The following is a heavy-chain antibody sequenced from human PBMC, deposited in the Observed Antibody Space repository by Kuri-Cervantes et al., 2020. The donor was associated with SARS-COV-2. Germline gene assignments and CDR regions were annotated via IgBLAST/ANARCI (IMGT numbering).Heavy chain of an antibody. D-gene: IGHD6-19*01. V-gene: IGHV3-30-3*01. CDR3: ARVAVAGFRTVTNPMDV. CDR1: GFTFSSYA. J-gene: IGHJ6*03. Sequence: LSLTCAASGFTFSSYAMHWVRQAPGKGLEWVAVISYDGSNKYYADSVKGRFTISRDNSKNTLYLQMNSLRAEDTAVYYCARVAVAGFRTVTNPMDVWGKGTTVTVSS. CDR2: ISYDGSNK.